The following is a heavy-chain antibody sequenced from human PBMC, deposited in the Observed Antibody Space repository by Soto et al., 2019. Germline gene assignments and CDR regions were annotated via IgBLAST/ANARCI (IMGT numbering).Heavy chain of an antibody. J-gene: IGHJ4*02. CDR2: INHSGST. CDR3: ARGRDYGDYVERYYFDY. V-gene: IGHV4-34*01. D-gene: IGHD4-17*01. CDR1: GGSFSGYY. Sequence: QVQLQQWGAGLLKPSETLSLTCAVYGGSFSGYYWSWIRQPPGKGLEWIGEINHSGSTNYNPSLKSRVTISVDTSKNQFSLELSSVTAADTAVYYCARGRDYGDYVERYYFDYWGQGTLVTVSS.